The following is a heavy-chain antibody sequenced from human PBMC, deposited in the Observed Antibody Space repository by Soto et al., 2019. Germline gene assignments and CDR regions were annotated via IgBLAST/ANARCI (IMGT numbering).Heavy chain of an antibody. Sequence: EVQLVESGGGLVKHGGSLRLSCAASGFSFSNYGMNWVRQAPGKGLEWGSSISSSSSYISYADSVKGRFTISRDNAKNSVYLQMNSLRAEDTAVYYCARSDCTSTSCYVVWFAPWGQGTPVTVSS. V-gene: IGHV3-21*01. CDR1: GFSFSNYG. CDR3: ARSDCTSTSCYVVWFAP. J-gene: IGHJ5*02. CDR2: ISSSSSYI. D-gene: IGHD2-2*01.